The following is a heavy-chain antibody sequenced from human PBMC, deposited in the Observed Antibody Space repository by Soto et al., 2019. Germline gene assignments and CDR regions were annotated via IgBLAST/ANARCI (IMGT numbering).Heavy chain of an antibody. CDR3: ATWRRRLIWLGESLTRDAYSDL. CDR1: DGSISSTDYY. D-gene: IGHD3-10*01. CDR2: IYYSGHT. J-gene: IGHJ4*01. V-gene: IGHV4-39*01. Sequence: HLQLQESGPGRVNPSQTLSLTCAVSDGSISSTDYYWCWIRQPPGKGLQWIGSIYYSGHTYYNPFHTIRATMSLATPRKQCSLRLSSVTAVDTVVYSCATWRRRLIWLGESLTRDAYSDLWGPGTLVTVSS.